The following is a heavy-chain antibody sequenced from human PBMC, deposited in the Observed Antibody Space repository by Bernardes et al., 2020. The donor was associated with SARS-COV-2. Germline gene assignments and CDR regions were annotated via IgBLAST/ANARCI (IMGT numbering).Heavy chain of an antibody. CDR1: GFTFSSYA. V-gene: IGHV3-23*01. CDR2: IRGSGGST. CDR3: AKDWFSAAAGNSYYYGMDV. D-gene: IGHD6-13*01. Sequence: GGSLRPFCAASGFTFSSYAMSWVRQAPGKGLEWVAAIRGSGGSTYYADSVKGRFTISRDNSKNTLYLQMNSLRAEDTAVYYCAKDWFSAAAGNSYYYGMDVWGQGTTVTVSS. J-gene: IGHJ6*02.